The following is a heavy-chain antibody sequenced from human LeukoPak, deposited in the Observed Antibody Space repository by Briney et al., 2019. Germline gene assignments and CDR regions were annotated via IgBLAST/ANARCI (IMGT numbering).Heavy chain of an antibody. Sequence: GGSLRLSCAASGFTFSSYSMNWVRQAPGKGLEWVSSISSSSSYIYYADSVKGRFTISRDNAKNSLYLQMNSLRAEDTAVYYCAKGPHYDILTGYPDFDYWGQGTLVTVSS. D-gene: IGHD3-9*01. CDR1: GFTFSSYS. V-gene: IGHV3-21*01. CDR3: AKGPHYDILTGYPDFDY. CDR2: ISSSSSYI. J-gene: IGHJ4*02.